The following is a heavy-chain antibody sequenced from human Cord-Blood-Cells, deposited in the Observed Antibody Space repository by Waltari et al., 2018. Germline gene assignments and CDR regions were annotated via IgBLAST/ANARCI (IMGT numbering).Heavy chain of an antibody. CDR1: EGPFSSYA. J-gene: IGHJ4*02. CDR2: IIPIFGTA. CDR3: ARGVVGYSSSWYSDY. Sequence: QVQLVQSGAEVKKPGSSVKVSCKASEGPFSSYAISWVRQAPGQGLEWVGGIIPIFGTANYAQKFQGRVTITADESTSTAYMELSSLRSEDTAVYYCARGVVGYSSSWYSDYWGQGTLVTVSS. D-gene: IGHD6-13*01. V-gene: IGHV1-69*01.